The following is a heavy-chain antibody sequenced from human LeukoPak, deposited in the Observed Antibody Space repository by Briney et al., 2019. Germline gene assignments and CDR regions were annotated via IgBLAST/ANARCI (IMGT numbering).Heavy chain of an antibody. D-gene: IGHD3-10*01. Sequence: PSQTLSLTCTVSGGSISSGGYYWSWIRQHPGKGLEWIGYIYYSGSTYYNPSLKSRVTISVDTSKNQFSLKPSSVTAADTAVYYCARVKVRGSGWFDPWGQGTLVTVSS. CDR3: ARVKVRGSGWFDP. J-gene: IGHJ5*02. V-gene: IGHV4-31*03. CDR2: IYYSGST. CDR1: GGSISSGGYY.